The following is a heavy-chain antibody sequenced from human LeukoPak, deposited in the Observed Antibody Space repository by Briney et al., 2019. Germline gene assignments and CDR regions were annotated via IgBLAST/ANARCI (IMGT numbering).Heavy chain of an antibody. CDR1: GFTFSSYA. V-gene: IGHV3-23*01. CDR2: ISASGGSP. D-gene: IGHD2-21*01. CDR3: AKVMWPHFDY. J-gene: IGHJ4*02. Sequence: GGSLRLSCAASGFTFSSYAMTWVRQAPGKGLEWVSTISASGGSPYYADSVKGRFTISGDNSKNTLYLEMNSLRAEDTAVYYCAKVMWPHFDYWGQGTLVTVSS.